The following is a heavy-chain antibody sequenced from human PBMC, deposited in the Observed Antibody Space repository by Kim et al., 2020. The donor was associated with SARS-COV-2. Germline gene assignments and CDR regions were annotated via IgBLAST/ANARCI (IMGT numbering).Heavy chain of an antibody. J-gene: IGHJ5*02. V-gene: IGHV4-34*01. CDR3: AQGRMGSWNHTYFDP. CDR2: INHCGSI. D-gene: IGHD6-13*01. Sequence: SETLSLTCGVYGGSLNGFYLSWIRQPPGKGLEWIGEINHCGSINYNPSLKSRVTMSVDTAKNRFSLNLSSVTAADAAVYYCAQGRMGSWNHTYFDPWGQGTPVTVS. CDR1: GGSLNGFY.